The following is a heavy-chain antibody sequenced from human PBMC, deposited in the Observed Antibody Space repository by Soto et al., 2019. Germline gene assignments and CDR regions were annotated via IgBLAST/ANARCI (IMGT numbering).Heavy chain of an antibody. V-gene: IGHV3-53*01. Sequence: EVQLVESGGGLTQPGESLRLSCAASGFTVSISYMSWVRQAPGKGLEWVSTIYRDGSTYYADSVEGRFTISRDNSKNTLYLQMNSLRSEDTATYYCARGKGIGWYESSDYWGQGTLVTVSS. D-gene: IGHD6-19*01. CDR3: ARGKGIGWYESSDY. CDR2: IYRDGST. CDR1: GFTVSISY. J-gene: IGHJ4*02.